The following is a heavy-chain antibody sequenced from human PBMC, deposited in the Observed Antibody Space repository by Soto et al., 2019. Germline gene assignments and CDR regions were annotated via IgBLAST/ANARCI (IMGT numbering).Heavy chain of an antibody. Sequence: GGSLRLSCVGSGFTFGNYAMSWVRQAPGKGLEWVSSITGIDGRTYYADSVKGQFTISRDNPKNTLYLQMNNLRAEDTAMFYCAKDRGPYCSGGICYPPSWFDPWGQGTQVTVS. CDR2: ITGIDGRT. V-gene: IGHV3-23*01. J-gene: IGHJ5*02. D-gene: IGHD2-15*01. CDR3: AKDRGPYCSGGICYPPSWFDP. CDR1: GFTFGNYA.